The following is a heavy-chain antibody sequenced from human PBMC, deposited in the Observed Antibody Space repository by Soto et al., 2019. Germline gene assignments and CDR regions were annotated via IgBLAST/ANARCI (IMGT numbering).Heavy chain of an antibody. J-gene: IGHJ4*02. Sequence: ASVKVSCKVSGYTLTELSMHWVRQAPGKGLEWMGGFDPEDGETIYAQKFQGRVTMTEDTSTDTAYMELSSLRSEDTAVYYCATAVSDGDYVYYFDYWGQGTLVTVSS. V-gene: IGHV1-24*01. CDR1: GYTLTELS. CDR2: FDPEDGET. D-gene: IGHD4-17*01. CDR3: ATAVSDGDYVYYFDY.